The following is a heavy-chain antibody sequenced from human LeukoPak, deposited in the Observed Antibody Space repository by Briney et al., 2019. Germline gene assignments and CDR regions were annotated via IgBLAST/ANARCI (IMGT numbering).Heavy chain of an antibody. V-gene: IGHV4-4*02. CDR1: GGSISRINW. CDR3: GAYCRGGNCFDY. CDR2: IYHTGSN. J-gene: IGHJ4*02. Sequence: SGTLSLTCAVSGGSISRINWWNWVRQPPGKGLEWMGEIYHTGSNKYNPSLKSPVTMSVDKPRNQFSLRLSSVTAAGTAVYYCGAYCRGGNCFDYWGKGTLDTVS. D-gene: IGHD2-15*01.